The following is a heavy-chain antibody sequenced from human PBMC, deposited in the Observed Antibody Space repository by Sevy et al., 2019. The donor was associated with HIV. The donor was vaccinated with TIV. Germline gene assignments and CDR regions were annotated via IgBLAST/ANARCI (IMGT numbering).Heavy chain of an antibody. CDR3: TTEYPSGPLDY. CDR1: GFTFSNAW. J-gene: IGHJ4*02. V-gene: IGHV3-15*04. Sequence: GGSLRLSCTASGFTFSNAWMTWVRQAPGKGLEWVGRIESKTDGGTTDYPAPVKGRFTISIDDSKNTLYLQMNSLKTEDPAVYFCTTEYPSGPLDYWGQGTLVTVSS. CDR2: IESKTDGGTT.